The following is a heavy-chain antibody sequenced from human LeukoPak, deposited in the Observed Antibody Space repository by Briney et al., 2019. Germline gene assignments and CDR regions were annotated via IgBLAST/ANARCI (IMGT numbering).Heavy chain of an antibody. J-gene: IGHJ4*02. CDR3: AKLHDYGDYYFDY. CDR1: GLTFSSYA. Sequence: GGSLRLSCAASGLTFSSYAMSWVRQAPGKGLEWVSDISGSGGSTYYADSVKGRFTISRDNAKNTLYLQMNSLRAEDTAVYYCAKLHDYGDYYFDYWGQGTLVTVSS. D-gene: IGHD4-17*01. CDR2: ISGSGGST. V-gene: IGHV3-23*01.